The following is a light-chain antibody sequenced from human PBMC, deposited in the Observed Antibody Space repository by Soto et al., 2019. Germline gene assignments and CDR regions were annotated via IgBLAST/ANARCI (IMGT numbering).Light chain of an antibody. Sequence: QSVLTQPPSVSGAPGQRVTISCTGSSSNIGAGYDVHWYQQVPGTAPKLLIYMNNNRPSGVPDRFSGSKSGTSASLVITGLQAEDEADYYCQSYDSSPSAVFGGGTKLTVL. CDR1: SSNIGAGYD. V-gene: IGLV1-40*01. CDR3: QSYDSSPSAV. CDR2: MNN. J-gene: IGLJ7*01.